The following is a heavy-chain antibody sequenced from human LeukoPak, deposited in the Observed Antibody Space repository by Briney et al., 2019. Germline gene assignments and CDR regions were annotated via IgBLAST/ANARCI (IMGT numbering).Heavy chain of an antibody. CDR3: ARLGYGLGHGDAAFDI. CDR2: ISYGGSNK. V-gene: IGHV3-30*04. D-gene: IGHD3-10*01. Sequence: GGFLRLSCAASGFAFSTFAMHWVRQTPGKGLDWVSVISYGGSNKYYADSVKGRFTISRDNSKNTLYLQMNSLRPEDTAIYYCARLGYGLGHGDAAFDIWGQGTLVTVSS. CDR1: GFAFSTFA. J-gene: IGHJ3*02.